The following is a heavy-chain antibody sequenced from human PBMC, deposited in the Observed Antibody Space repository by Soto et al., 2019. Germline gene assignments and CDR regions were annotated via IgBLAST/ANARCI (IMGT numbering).Heavy chain of an antibody. Sequence: EVQLVETGGGLSQPGGSLRLSCAASGFTVSSNYMSWVRQAPGKGLEWVSVIYSGGSTYYADSVKGRFTISRDNSKNTLYLQMNSLRSEDTAVYYCAREKRRRGFDIWGQGTMVTVSS. J-gene: IGHJ3*02. CDR2: IYSGGST. D-gene: IGHD6-25*01. V-gene: IGHV3-53*02. CDR3: AREKRRRGFDI. CDR1: GFTVSSNY.